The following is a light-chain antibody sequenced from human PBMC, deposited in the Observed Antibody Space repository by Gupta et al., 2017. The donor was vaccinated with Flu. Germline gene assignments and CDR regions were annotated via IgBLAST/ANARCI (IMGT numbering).Light chain of an antibody. V-gene: IGLV2-14*01. CDR3: SSYTSSNTWV. CDR2: EVS. Sequence: QSSLTQPPSVSGSHGQSITISCTGTSSDVCGYNFVSCHQQYPGKAAKLMIYEVSNRPSWVSSRLSGSKFGNTASLTISGLQNEDEAEYYCSSYTSSNTWVFGGGTKLTVL. J-gene: IGLJ3*02. CDR1: SSDVCGYNF.